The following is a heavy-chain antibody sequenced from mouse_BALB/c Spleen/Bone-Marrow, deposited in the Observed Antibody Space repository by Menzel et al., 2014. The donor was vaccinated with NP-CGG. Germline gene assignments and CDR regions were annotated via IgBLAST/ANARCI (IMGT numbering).Heavy chain of an antibody. CDR2: ISDGGSYT. V-gene: IGHV5-4*02. Sequence: EVMLVESGGGLVKPGGSLKLSCAASGFTFSDYYMYWVRQTPEKRLEWVATISDGGSYTYYPDSVKGRFTISRDNAKNNPYLQMSSLKSEDTAMYYCARDGNYYAMDYWGQGTPVTVSS. D-gene: IGHD2-1*01. CDR1: GFTFSDYY. CDR3: ARDGNYYAMDY. J-gene: IGHJ4*01.